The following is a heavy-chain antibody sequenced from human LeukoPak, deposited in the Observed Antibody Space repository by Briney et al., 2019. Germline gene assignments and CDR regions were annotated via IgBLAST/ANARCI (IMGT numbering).Heavy chain of an antibody. CDR3: AKDSRVDNYGDYGFH. CDR2: ISYDGSDK. J-gene: IGHJ4*02. Sequence: GGSLRPSCAASGFTFSSYGMHWVRQAPGKGLEWVAVISYDGSDKYYADSVKGRFTISRDNSQNTVYLQMNSLRAEDTAVYYCAKDSRVDNYGDYGFHWGQGTLVTVSS. D-gene: IGHD4-17*01. CDR1: GFTFSSYG. V-gene: IGHV3-30*18.